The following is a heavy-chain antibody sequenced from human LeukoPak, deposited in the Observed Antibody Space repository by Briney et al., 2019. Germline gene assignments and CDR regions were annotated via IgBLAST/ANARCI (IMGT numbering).Heavy chain of an antibody. CDR1: GFTFSSYA. Sequence: PGGSLRLSCAASGFTFSSYAMSWVRQAPGKGLEWVSAISGSGGSTYYADSVKGRFTISRDNSKNTLYLQMNSLRAEDTAVYYCAKVLDSSGYYSYYYYGMDVWGQGTTVTVSS. J-gene: IGHJ6*02. D-gene: IGHD3-22*01. CDR2: ISGSGGST. V-gene: IGHV3-23*01. CDR3: AKVLDSSGYYSYYYYGMDV.